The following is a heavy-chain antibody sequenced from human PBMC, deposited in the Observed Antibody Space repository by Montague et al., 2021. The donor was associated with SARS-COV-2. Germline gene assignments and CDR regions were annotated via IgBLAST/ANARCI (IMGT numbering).Heavy chain of an antibody. V-gene: IGHV3-66*01. CDR2: IYSDDST. J-gene: IGHJ4*02. Sequence: SLRLSCAASEFTVSSHYMSWVRQAPGKGLEWVSVIYSDDSTYYADSVKGRFTISRDNSKNTLFLQMSSLEAADTAIYFCAKRDYPSPDHYPLFDHWGQGTLVTVSS. CDR1: EFTVSSHY. CDR3: AKRDYPSPDHYPLFDH. D-gene: IGHD4/OR15-4a*01.